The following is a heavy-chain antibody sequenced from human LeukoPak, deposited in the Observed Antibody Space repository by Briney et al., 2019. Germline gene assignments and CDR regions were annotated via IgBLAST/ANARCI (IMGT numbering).Heavy chain of an antibody. CDR3: ARLGARQMLEY. V-gene: IGHV3-33*01. D-gene: IGHD4-17*01. CDR2: IWYDGSNK. Sequence: GGSLRLSCAASGFTFSSYGMHWVRQAPGKGLEWVAVIWYDGSNKYYADSVKGRFTVSRDNAKNSLYLQMNSLRAEDTAVYYCARLGARQMLEYWGQGTLVTVSS. CDR1: GFTFSSYG. J-gene: IGHJ4*02.